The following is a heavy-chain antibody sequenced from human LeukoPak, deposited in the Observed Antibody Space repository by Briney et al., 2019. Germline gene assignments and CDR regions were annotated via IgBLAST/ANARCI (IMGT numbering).Heavy chain of an antibody. V-gene: IGHV3-66*01. Sequence: AGGSLRLSCAASGFTVSSNYVNWVRQAPGKGLEWVSLIYGSTSADYADSVKGRFTISRDTSMNTVYLQMNSLRAEDTAVYYCARSNFGDDYWGQGTLVTVSS. CDR1: GFTVSSNY. J-gene: IGHJ4*02. CDR3: ARSNFGDDY. CDR2: IYGSTSA. D-gene: IGHD4-17*01.